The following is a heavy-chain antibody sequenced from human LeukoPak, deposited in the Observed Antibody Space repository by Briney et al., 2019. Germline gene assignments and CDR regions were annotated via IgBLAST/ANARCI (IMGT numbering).Heavy chain of an antibody. CDR1: GYTFTSYG. V-gene: IGHV1-18*01. Sequence: ASVKVSCKASGYTFTSYGISWVRQAPGQGLEWMGWISAYNGNTNYAQKLQGRVTINADESTSTAYMELSSLRSEDTAVYYCARGCSSTSCYSVSGSRRSVPLDYWGQGTLVTVSS. CDR2: ISAYNGNT. D-gene: IGHD2-2*01. CDR3: ARGCSSTSCYSVSGSRRSVPLDY. J-gene: IGHJ4*02.